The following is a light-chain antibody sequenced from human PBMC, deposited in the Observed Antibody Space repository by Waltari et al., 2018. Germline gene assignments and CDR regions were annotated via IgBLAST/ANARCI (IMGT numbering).Light chain of an antibody. J-gene: IGLJ3*02. Sequence: QSALTQPASVSGSPGQSITISCTGTSSDIGSYHHVSWYQHHPGKAPKLLISAVAKRPSGVSSRFSGSKSGNTASLTISGLQSDDEAHYYCCSYARFYIWVFGEGTKLTVL. V-gene: IGLV2-23*02. CDR3: CSYARFYIWV. CDR2: AVA. CDR1: SSDIGSYHH.